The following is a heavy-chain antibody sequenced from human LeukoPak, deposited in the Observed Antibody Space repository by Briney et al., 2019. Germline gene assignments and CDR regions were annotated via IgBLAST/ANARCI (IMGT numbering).Heavy chain of an antibody. V-gene: IGHV4-31*03. CDR2: IYYSGGT. J-gene: IGHJ4*02. CDR1: GGSISSGGYY. D-gene: IGHD3-16*02. CDR3: ARSNYVWGSYRDPYFDY. Sequence: PSETLSLTCTASGGSISSGGYYWSWIRQHPGKGLEWIGYIYYSGGTYYNPSLKSRVTISVDTSKNQFSLKLSSVTAADTAVYYCARSNYVWGSYRDPYFDYWGQGTLVTVSS.